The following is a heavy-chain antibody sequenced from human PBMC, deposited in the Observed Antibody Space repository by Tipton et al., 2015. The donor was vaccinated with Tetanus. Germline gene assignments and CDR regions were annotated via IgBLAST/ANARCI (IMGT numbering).Heavy chain of an antibody. CDR1: GASVSGGTDY. CDR3: VRFYCGGAFHSPYSTGMDA. Sequence: TLSLTCTVSGASVSGGTDYWTWIRQPPGQGLEWIGHVYPTGSTYYNPSLESRITLSVDRSRNQFSLNMRSVGTEDTAIFYCVRFYCGGAFHSPYSTGMDAWGPGAAVSVS. J-gene: IGHJ6*02. V-gene: IGHV4-61*01. D-gene: IGHD2-21*01. CDR2: VYPTGST.